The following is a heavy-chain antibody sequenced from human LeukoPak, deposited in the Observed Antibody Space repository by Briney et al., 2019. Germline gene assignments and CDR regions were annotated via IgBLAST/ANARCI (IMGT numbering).Heavy chain of an antibody. CDR3: ASLITRGPHSGAFDY. V-gene: IGHV4-59*01. CDR1: GGSISSYY. CDR2: IYYSGST. J-gene: IGHJ4*02. D-gene: IGHD3-10*01. Sequence: PSETLSLTCTVSGGSISSYYWSWIRQPPGKGLEWIGYIYYSGSTNYNPSLKSRVTISVDTSKNQFSLKLSSVTAADTAVYYCASLITRGPHSGAFDYWGQGTLVTVSS.